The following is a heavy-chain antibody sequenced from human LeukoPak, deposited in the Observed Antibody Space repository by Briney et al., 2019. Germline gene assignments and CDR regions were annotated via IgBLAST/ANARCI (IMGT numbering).Heavy chain of an antibody. J-gene: IGHJ4*02. CDR2: ISYNEST. CDR3: TRRDGYNGAPYY. CDR1: GGSISSSSYH. Sequence: SETLSLTCIVSGGSISSSSYHWGWIRQPPGKGLEWIGHISYNESTYYNPSLKSRVTISVDTSKNQFSLRLSSVTAADTAVYYCTRRDGYNGAPYYWGQGTLVTVSS. D-gene: IGHD5-24*01. V-gene: IGHV4-39*01.